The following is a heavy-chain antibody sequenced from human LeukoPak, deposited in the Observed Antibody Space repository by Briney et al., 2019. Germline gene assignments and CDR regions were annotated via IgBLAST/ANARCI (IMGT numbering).Heavy chain of an antibody. Sequence: GGSLRLSCETSGFTFSNYAMSWVRQAPGRGLEWVSGISYGDGGTYYADSVKGRFTISRDNSKNTLSLQMNSLRAEDTAVYYCASSGGLYGPPKYWGQGTLVTVSS. CDR3: ASSGGLYGPPKY. J-gene: IGHJ4*02. D-gene: IGHD4-17*01. CDR2: ISYGDGGT. V-gene: IGHV3-23*01. CDR1: GFTFSNYA.